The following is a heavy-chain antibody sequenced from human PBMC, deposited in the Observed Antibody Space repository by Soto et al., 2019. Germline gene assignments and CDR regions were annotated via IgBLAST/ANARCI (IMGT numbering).Heavy chain of an antibody. J-gene: IGHJ4*02. CDR1: GGSISSGGYY. CDR3: ARAVLMVYAGEYYFDY. D-gene: IGHD2-8*01. CDR2: IYYSGST. V-gene: IGHV4-30-4*08. Sequence: SETLSLTCTVSGGSISSGGYYWSWIRQHPGKGLEWIGYIYYSGSTYYNPSLKSRVTISVDTSKNQFSLKLSSVTAADTAVYYCARAVLMVYAGEYYFDYWGQGTLVTVSS.